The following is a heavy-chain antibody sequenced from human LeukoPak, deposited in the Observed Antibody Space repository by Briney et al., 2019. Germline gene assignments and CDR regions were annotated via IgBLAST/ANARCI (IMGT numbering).Heavy chain of an antibody. CDR3: ARADYYDSGSYYIGNWFDP. CDR1: RGTFSSYA. Sequence: ASVKVSCKASRGTFSSYAVSWVRQAPGQGLEWMGWINSNSGGTNYAQKFQGRVTMTRDTSSSTAYMELSRLRSDDTAVYYCARADYYDSGSYYIGNWFDPWGQGTLVTVSS. CDR2: INSNSGGT. D-gene: IGHD3-10*01. V-gene: IGHV1-2*02. J-gene: IGHJ5*02.